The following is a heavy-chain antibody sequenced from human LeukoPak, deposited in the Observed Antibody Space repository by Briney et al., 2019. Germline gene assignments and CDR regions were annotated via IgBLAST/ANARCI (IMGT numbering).Heavy chain of an antibody. Sequence: SETLSLICTVSGGSIKNHDYLWSWIRQPPGKGLEWIGSIYYSGTTYYNPSLKSRVTIFVDTSKNQFSLRLSSVTAADTAVHSCARHYYSASRTYRLLDPWGQGALVTVSS. J-gene: IGHJ5*02. CDR1: GGSIKNHDYL. D-gene: IGHD3-10*01. CDR2: IYYSGTT. CDR3: ARHYYSASRTYRLLDP. V-gene: IGHV4-39*01.